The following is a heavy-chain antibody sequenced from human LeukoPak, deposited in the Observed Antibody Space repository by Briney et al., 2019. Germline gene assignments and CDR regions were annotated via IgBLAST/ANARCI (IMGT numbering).Heavy chain of an antibody. CDR2: INQDGSEK. Sequence: GGSLRLSCAASGFTFSYHWISWVRQAPGKGLEWVANINQDGSEKYYVDSVKGRFTISRDNSKNTLYLQMNSLSAEDTAVYYCAKDDGIAAAVTLGYWGQGTLVTVSS. CDR1: GFTFSYHW. J-gene: IGHJ4*02. D-gene: IGHD6-13*01. V-gene: IGHV3-7*04. CDR3: AKDDGIAAAVTLGY.